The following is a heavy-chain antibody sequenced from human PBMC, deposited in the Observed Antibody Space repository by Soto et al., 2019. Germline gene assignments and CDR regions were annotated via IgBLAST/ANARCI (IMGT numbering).Heavy chain of an antibody. V-gene: IGHV3-30-3*01. J-gene: IGHJ2*01. CDR3: GSDWEGGALGWYFDL. Sequence: QVQLVESGGGVVQPGRSLRLSCAASGFTFSSYAMHWVRQAPGKGLEWVAVISYDGSNEYYADSVEGRFTISRDNSKNTLYLQMNSLRAEDTAVSYCGSDWEGGALGWYFDLWGRGTLVTVSS. D-gene: IGHD2-21*01. CDR2: ISYDGSNE. CDR1: GFTFSSYA.